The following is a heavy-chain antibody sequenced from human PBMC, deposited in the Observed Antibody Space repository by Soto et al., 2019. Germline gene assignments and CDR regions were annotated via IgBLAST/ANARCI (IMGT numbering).Heavy chain of an antibody. CDR2: ISARGGSS. CDR1: GFSCNSYA. V-gene: IGHV3-23*01. D-gene: IGHD5-12*01. CDR3: AKGSIEYSASVDR. J-gene: IGHJ5*02. Sequence: EVQLLESGGGLVQPGGSLRLACAASGFSCNSYAMVWVRQAPGKGLEWVSVISARGGSSYFADSVKGRFTISRDNSKNVLSLEMNNLRAEDTATYFFAKGSIEYSASVDRWGQGTLVLVSS.